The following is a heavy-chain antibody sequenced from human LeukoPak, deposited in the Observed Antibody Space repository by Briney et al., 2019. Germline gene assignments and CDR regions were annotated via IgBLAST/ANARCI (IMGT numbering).Heavy chain of an antibody. CDR3: ARMYGSGRTTALYGMDV. D-gene: IGHD3-10*01. CDR2: ISSSSTI. Sequence: GGSLRLSCAASGFTFSSYSMNWVRQAPGKGLEWVSYISSSSTIYYADSVKGRFTISRENAKNSLYLQMNSLRAGDTAVYYCARMYGSGRTTALYGMDVWGQGTTVTVSS. J-gene: IGHJ6*02. V-gene: IGHV3-48*01. CDR1: GFTFSSYS.